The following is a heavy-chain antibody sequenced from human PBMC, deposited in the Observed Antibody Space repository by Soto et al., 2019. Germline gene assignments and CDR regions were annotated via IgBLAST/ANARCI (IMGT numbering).Heavy chain of an antibody. CDR1: GGSISSGDYY. CDR3: GRGGPVDYHVGRRYYPYYYYGIDG. J-gene: IGHJ6*02. V-gene: IGHV4-30-4*01. CDR2: IDYSGST. D-gene: IGHD3-10*02. Sequence: LSLTWTVSGGSISSGDYYWSWLRQPPGKGQERIGYIDYSGSTYYTPSLKSRGTISVQTSNNQPSRQLSSVTPANTAGYYCGRGGPVDYHVGRRYYPYYYYGIDGWGQKTTVT.